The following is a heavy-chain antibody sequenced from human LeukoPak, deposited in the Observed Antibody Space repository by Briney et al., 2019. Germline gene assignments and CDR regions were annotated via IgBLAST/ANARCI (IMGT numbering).Heavy chain of an antibody. Sequence: ASVKVSCKASGYTFTGHYMHWVRQAPGQGLEWMGWINPNNGGTNYAQRFQGRVTMTRDTSINTAYMEVSRLRSDDTAVYYCARDRGHCSSSSCLGYMDVWGKGTMVTVSS. CDR3: ARDRGHCSSSSCLGYMDV. CDR2: INPNNGGT. D-gene: IGHD2-2*03. CDR1: GYTFTGHY. J-gene: IGHJ6*03. V-gene: IGHV1-2*02.